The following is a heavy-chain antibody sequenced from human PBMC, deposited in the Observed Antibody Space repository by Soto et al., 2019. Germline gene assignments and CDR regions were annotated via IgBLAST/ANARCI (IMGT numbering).Heavy chain of an antibody. V-gene: IGHV1-69*12. Sequence: QVQLVQSGAEVKKPGSSVKVSCKASGGTFSSYAISWVRQAPGQGLEWMGGIIPIFGTANYAQKFQGRVTIPADESTSTAYMELSSLRSEDTAVYYCAREENCISTSCDVYYYYGMDVWGQGTTVTVSS. CDR2: IIPIFGTA. CDR1: GGTFSSYA. J-gene: IGHJ6*02. CDR3: AREENCISTSCDVYYYYGMDV. D-gene: IGHD2-2*01.